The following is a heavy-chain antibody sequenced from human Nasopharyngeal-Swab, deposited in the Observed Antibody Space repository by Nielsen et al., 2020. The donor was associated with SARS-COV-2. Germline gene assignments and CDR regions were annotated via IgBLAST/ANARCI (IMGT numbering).Heavy chain of an antibody. D-gene: IGHD2-21*01. J-gene: IGHJ4*02. V-gene: IGHV1-69*01. Sequence: WVRQAPGQGLEWMGGIIPIFGTANYAQKFQGRVTITADESTSRAYMELSSLRSEDTAVYYCARDEDCGGDCYKGEWTLGDYWGQGTLVTVSS. CDR3: ARDEDCGGDCYKGEWTLGDY. CDR2: IIPIFGTA.